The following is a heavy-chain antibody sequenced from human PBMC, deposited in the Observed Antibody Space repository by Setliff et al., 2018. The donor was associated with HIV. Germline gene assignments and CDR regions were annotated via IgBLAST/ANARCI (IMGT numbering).Heavy chain of an antibody. CDR1: GFTFSSYE. D-gene: IGHD2-8*01. V-gene: IGHV3-48*03. CDR3: ASATLGFCTNGVCSSLDY. J-gene: IGHJ4*02. CDR2: ISSSGSTI. Sequence: GGSLRLSCAASGFTFSSYEMNWVRQAPGKGLEWVSYISSSGSTIYYADSVKGRFTISRDNAKNSLYLQMNSLRAEDTAVYYCASATLGFCTNGVCSSLDYWGQGTLVTVSS.